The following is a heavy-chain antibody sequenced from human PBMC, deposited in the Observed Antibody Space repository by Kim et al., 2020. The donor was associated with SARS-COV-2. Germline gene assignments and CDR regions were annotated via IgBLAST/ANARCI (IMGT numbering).Heavy chain of an antibody. J-gene: IGHJ4*02. D-gene: IGHD3-10*01. V-gene: IGHV4-59*01. Sequence: YNPPRKSRVTKSVDTSKNQFSLKLSSVTAADTAVYYCARDKGFGEWLFDYWGQGTLVTVSS. CDR3: ARDKGFGEWLFDY.